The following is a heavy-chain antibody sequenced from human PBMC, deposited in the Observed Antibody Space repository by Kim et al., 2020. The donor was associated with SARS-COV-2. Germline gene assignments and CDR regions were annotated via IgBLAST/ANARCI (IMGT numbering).Heavy chain of an antibody. V-gene: IGHV3-13*01. D-gene: IGHD3-22*01. J-gene: IGHJ3*02. CDR3: VRGHSSGYDAFDI. Sequence: YPVSVTGRFTISRDNAKNSLYLQMNSLRAGDTAVYYCVRGHSSGYDAFDIWGQGTMVTVSS.